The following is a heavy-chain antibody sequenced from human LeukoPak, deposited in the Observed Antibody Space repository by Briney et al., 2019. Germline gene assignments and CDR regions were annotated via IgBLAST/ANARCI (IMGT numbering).Heavy chain of an antibody. CDR1: GYTFTGYY. CDR2: INPNSGGT. J-gene: IGHJ4*02. D-gene: IGHD3-10*01. V-gene: IGHV1-2*02. Sequence: ASVKVSCKASGYTFTGYYMHWVRQAPGQGLEWMGWINPNSGGTNYAQKFQGRVTMTRDTSINTAYMELSRLRSDDTAVYYCARELLWFGVRFFDYWGQGTLVTVSS. CDR3: ARELLWFGVRFFDY.